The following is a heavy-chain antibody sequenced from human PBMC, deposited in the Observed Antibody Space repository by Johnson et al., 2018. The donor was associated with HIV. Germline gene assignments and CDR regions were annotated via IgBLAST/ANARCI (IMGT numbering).Heavy chain of an antibody. Sequence: QLVESGGNVVRPGGSLRLSCAASGFTFDDYAMHWVRQAPGKGLEWVSLITWDGGSTYYADSVKGRFTISRDISKNSLYLQMNSLRAEDTAVYYCAKDLMYNWNDVGAFDIWGQGTMVTVYS. CDR2: ITWDGGST. D-gene: IGHD1-1*01. V-gene: IGHV3-43D*03. CDR1: GFTFDDYA. CDR3: AKDLMYNWNDVGAFDI. J-gene: IGHJ3*02.